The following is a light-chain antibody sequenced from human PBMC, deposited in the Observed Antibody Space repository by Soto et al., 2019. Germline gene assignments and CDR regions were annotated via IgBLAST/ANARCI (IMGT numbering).Light chain of an antibody. V-gene: IGKV3-20*01. Sequence: VLTQSPGTLSLSPGERATLSCTGSPSVTNFLAWYQQKPGQAPRLLIYGASTRATGIPDRFGGSGSGTDFTLTISRLEPEDFAVYYCKQYSFLPRTFGKGTKV. CDR2: GAS. J-gene: IGKJ1*01. CDR1: PSVTNF. CDR3: KQYSFLPRT.